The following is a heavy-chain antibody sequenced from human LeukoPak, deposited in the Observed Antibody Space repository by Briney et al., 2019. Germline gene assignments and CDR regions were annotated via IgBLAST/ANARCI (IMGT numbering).Heavy chain of an antibody. D-gene: IGHD3-16*01. CDR3: ARGAFGGLLDH. V-gene: IGHV4-31*03. J-gene: IGHJ5*02. Sequence: PSETLSLTCTVSGGSISSGGYYWSWIRQHPGKGLEWIGYIYYSGSTYYNPSLKSRVTISVDTSKNQFSLKLSSVTAADTAVYYCARGAFGGLLDHWGQGSLVTVSS. CDR2: IYYSGST. CDR1: GGSISSGGYY.